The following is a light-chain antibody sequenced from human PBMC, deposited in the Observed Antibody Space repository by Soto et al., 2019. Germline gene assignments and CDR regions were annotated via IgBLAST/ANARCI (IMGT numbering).Light chain of an antibody. CDR3: QQLNTYPLT. Sequence: DIPLTQSPSFLSASVGDRVTITCRASQGISSYLGWYQQKPGKAPKLLIYAASTLESGVPSRFSGSGSGTEFTLTISSLQPEDVATYYCQQLNTYPLTFGPGTKVDIK. CDR1: QGISSY. J-gene: IGKJ3*01. CDR2: AAS. V-gene: IGKV1-9*01.